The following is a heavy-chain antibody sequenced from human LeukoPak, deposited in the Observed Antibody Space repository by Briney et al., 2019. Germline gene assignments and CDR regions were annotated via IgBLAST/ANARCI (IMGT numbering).Heavy chain of an antibody. V-gene: IGHV1-46*01. CDR1: GYTFTSYY. CDR2: INPSGGST. D-gene: IGHD3-9*01. CDR3: ARELRYFDWLAYYYYGMDV. J-gene: IGHJ6*04. Sequence: ASVKVSCKASGYTFTSYYMHWVRQAPGQGLEWMGIINPSGGSTSYAQKFQGRVTMTRDTSTSTVYKELSSLRSEDTAVYYCARELRYFDWLAYYYYGMDVWGKGTTVTVSS.